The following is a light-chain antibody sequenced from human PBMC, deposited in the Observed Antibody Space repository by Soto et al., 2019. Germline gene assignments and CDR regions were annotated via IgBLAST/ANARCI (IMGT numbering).Light chain of an antibody. CDR2: DVS. V-gene: IGLV2-14*03. Sequence: QSVLTQPASVSGSPGQSITISCTGTSSDIGAYNFVSWYQQHPGKVPKLMIFDVSRRPSGISDRFSGSKSGNTASLTISGLQAEYEGDYYCSSYTSSSTHVFGSGTKLTVL. J-gene: IGLJ1*01. CDR3: SSYTSSSTHV. CDR1: SSDIGAYNF.